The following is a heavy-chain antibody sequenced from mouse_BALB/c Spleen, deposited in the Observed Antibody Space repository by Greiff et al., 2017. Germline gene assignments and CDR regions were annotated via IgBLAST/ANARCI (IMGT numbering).Heavy chain of an antibody. V-gene: IGHV3-6*02. CDR2: ISYDGSN. CDR1: GYSITSGYY. CDR3: ARADGNYAWFAY. Sequence: EVKLMESGPGLVKPSQSLSLTCSVTGYSITSGYYWNWIRQFPGNKLEWMGYISYDGSNNYNPSLKNRISITRDTSKNQFFLKLNSVTTEDTATYYCARADGNYAWFAYWGQGTLVTVSA. D-gene: IGHD2-1*01. J-gene: IGHJ3*01.